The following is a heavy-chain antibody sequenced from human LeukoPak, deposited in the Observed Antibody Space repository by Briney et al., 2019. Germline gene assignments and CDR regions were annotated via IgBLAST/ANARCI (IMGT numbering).Heavy chain of an antibody. CDR2: INTSGTT. Sequence: PSETLSLNCNGSGGSISSYYWSWIRQPAGKGLEWNGSINTSGTTNYHPSLKSRVTMSIDTSKNQYTLKLSSVTAAATAVYYCARDFTYWGQGTLVTVSS. CDR1: GGSISSYY. CDR3: ARDFTY. J-gene: IGHJ4*02. V-gene: IGHV4-4*07.